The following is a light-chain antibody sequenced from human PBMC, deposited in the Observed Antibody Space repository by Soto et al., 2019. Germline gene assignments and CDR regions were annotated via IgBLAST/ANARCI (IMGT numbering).Light chain of an antibody. CDR2: EVN. CDR1: SSDVGGYTY. V-gene: IGLV2-14*01. CDR3: SSYTSSSTLYV. Sequence: QSVLTQPASVSGTPRQTNTISCTAASSDVGGYTYVSWYQQHPGKAPKLMIYEVNNRPSGVSHRFSGSKSGNTAPLTISVLQAEDEADYYCSSYTSSSTLYVFGTGTKVTVL. J-gene: IGLJ1*01.